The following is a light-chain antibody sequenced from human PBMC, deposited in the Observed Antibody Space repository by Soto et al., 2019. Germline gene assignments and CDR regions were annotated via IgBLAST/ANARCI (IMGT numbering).Light chain of an antibody. CDR2: SNN. CDR1: SSNIGSNY. J-gene: IGLJ2*01. V-gene: IGLV1-47*02. Sequence: QPVLTQPPSASGTPGQRVTISCSGSSSNIGSNYVYWYQQLPGMAPKLLIYSNNQRPSGVPDRFSGSKSGTSASLAISGLRSEDEADYYCAAWDDSLSGYVVFGGGTKLTVL. CDR3: AAWDDSLSGYVV.